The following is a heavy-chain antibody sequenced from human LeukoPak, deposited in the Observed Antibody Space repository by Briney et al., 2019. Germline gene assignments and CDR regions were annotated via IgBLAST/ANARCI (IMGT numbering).Heavy chain of an antibody. J-gene: IGHJ4*02. CDR3: ARGDTAMAKDY. Sequence: PSETLSLTCTVSGDSISSYYWSWIRQPPGKGLEWIGYIYYSGSTNYNPSLKSRVTISVDTSKSRFSLKLSSVTAADTAVYYCARGDTAMAKDYWGQGTLVTVSS. CDR1: GDSISSYY. CDR2: IYYSGST. D-gene: IGHD5-18*01. V-gene: IGHV4-59*01.